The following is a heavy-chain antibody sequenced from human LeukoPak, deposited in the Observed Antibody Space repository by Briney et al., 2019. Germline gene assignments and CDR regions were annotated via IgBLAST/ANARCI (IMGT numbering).Heavy chain of an antibody. D-gene: IGHD6-25*01. V-gene: IGHV4-34*01. Sequence: SETLSLTCAVYGGSFSGYYWSWIRQPPGKGLEWIGEINHSGSTNYNPSLKSRVTISVDTSKNQFSLKLSSVTAADTAVYYCARRKRPWALGYWGQGTLVTVSS. CDR3: ARRKRPWALGY. J-gene: IGHJ4*02. CDR2: INHSGST. CDR1: GGSFSGYY.